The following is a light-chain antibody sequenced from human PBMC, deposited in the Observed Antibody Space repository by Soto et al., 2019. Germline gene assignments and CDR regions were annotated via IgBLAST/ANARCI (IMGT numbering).Light chain of an antibody. CDR3: QQYNSYRIT. V-gene: IGKV1-5*01. J-gene: IGKJ5*01. CDR1: QSISSW. Sequence: DIQMTQSPSTLSASVGDRVTITCRASQSISSWLAWYQQKPGKAPKLLIYDASSLESGVPSRFSGSGSGTEFTLTISSLQPDDFAPYYCQQYNSYRITFGQGKRLEIK. CDR2: DAS.